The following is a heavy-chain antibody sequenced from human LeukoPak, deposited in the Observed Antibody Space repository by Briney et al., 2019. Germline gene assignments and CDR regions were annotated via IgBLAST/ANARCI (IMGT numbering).Heavy chain of an antibody. D-gene: IGHD2-15*01. CDR1: GYTFIDYY. J-gene: IGHJ4*02. V-gene: IGHV1-2*02. CDR3: TRVLYCSGGNCHSLVPYFFDH. CDR2: INPNSGNT. Sequence: ASVKVSCKASGYTFIDYYTHWVRQAPGQGLEWMGWINPNSGNTQYAQKFQGRVTMTRDTSISTAYMELKRLRSDDTAVYYCTRVLYCSGGNCHSLVPYFFDHWGQGTPVTVSS.